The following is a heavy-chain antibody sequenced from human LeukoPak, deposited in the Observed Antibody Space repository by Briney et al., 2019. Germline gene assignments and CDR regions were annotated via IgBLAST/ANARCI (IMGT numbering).Heavy chain of an antibody. Sequence: SETLSLTCAVYGGSFSGYYWSWLRQPPGKGLEWIGEINHSGSTNYNPSLKSRITISVDTPKNQFSLKLSSVTAADTAVYYCASQGYCGSTSCYHGGLNWFVPWGQGTLVTVSS. D-gene: IGHD2-2*01. V-gene: IGHV4-34*01. CDR3: ASQGYCGSTSCYHGGLNWFVP. CDR1: GGSFSGYY. CDR2: INHSGST. J-gene: IGHJ5*02.